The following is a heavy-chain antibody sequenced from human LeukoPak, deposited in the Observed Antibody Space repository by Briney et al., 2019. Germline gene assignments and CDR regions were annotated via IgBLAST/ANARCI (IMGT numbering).Heavy chain of an antibody. J-gene: IGHJ6*02. CDR2: VYYSGSA. CDR1: GDSVTTYY. V-gene: IGHV4-59*02. CDR3: ARDGSNWSNDYYHGVDV. D-gene: IGHD4-11*01. Sequence: SETLSLTCTVSGDSVTTYYWSWIRQPPGRGLEWLGYVYYSGSATYNPSLKSRVTISVDTSKNQFSLRLSSVTAADTAVYYCARDGSNWSNDYYHGVDVWGQGTTVTVSS.